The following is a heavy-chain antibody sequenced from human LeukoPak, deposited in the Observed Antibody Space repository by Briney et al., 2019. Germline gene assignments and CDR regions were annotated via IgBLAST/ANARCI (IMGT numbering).Heavy chain of an antibody. CDR1: GYPFSAHF. V-gene: IGHV7-4-1*02. D-gene: IGHD3-10*01. J-gene: IGHJ4*02. CDR2: IDTTTGNP. Sequence: ASLKVSCKASGYPFSAHFLRWVRQDPGQGLEWMGNIDTTTGNPRYAQDFTGRFVFSLDTSVSTAYLQITSLKADDTAAYYCVRGTPTPGMDYWGQGTQVTVSS. CDR3: VRGTPTPGMDY.